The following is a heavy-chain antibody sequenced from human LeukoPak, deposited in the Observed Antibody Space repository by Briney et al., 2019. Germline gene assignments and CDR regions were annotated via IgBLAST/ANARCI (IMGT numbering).Heavy chain of an antibody. CDR3: VRDWDHFDFDS. V-gene: IGHV3-9*01. J-gene: IGHJ5*01. Sequence: PGGSLRLSCAASGYTFDDYAIHWVRQAPGKGLEWVSGINWNSGRVAYADFVKGRFSISRDNAKNTLYLQMKSLRDEDTAVYYCVRDWDHFDFDSWGQGTLVTVSS. CDR1: GYTFDDYA. D-gene: IGHD1-14*01. CDR2: INWNSGRV.